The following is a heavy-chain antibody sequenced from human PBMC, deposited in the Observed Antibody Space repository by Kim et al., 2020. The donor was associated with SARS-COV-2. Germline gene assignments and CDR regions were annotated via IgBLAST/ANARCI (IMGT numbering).Heavy chain of an antibody. V-gene: IGHV4-31*03. CDR1: GASVSRGVFY. D-gene: IGHD3-22*01. Sequence: SETLSLTCTVSGASVSRGVFYWSWIRQHPGKGLEWIGYISYSGSTYYNPTLKSRLTMSVDTSNNQFSLELSSVTAADTAVYYCARSGGTYYYDSNGYDYWGQGTLVTVSS. J-gene: IGHJ4*02. CDR2: ISYSGST. CDR3: ARSGGTYYYDSNGYDY.